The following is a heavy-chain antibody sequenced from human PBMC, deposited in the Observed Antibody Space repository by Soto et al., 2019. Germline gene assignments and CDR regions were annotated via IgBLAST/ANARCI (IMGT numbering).Heavy chain of an antibody. CDR3: AREGPRFWDF. D-gene: IGHD3-3*01. J-gene: IGHJ4*02. CDR1: GYTFTDYY. V-gene: IGHV1-2*02. CDR2: INPNTGTT. Sequence: ASVTVSCKASGYTFTDYYIHWVRQAPGQGLEWMGWINPNTGTTDYAQKFQGRVTMTRDTSIRTAYVESRSLRSDDTAVYFCAREGPRFWDFWGQGALVTVS.